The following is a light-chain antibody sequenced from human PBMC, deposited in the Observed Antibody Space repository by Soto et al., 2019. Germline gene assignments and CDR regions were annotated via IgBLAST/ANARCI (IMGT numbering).Light chain of an antibody. CDR2: DVS. V-gene: IGLV2-11*01. Sequence: QSALTQPRSVSGSPGQSITISCTGTSSDVGGYNYVSWYRQHPGKAPKLMIYDVSKRPSGVPDRFSGSKSGNTASLTISGLXXXXXXXYYCCSYAGSYTHYVFGTGTKLT. J-gene: IGLJ1*01. CDR3: CSYAGSYTHYV. CDR1: SSDVGGYNY.